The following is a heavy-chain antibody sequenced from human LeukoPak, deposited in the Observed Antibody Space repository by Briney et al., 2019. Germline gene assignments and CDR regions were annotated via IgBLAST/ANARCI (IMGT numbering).Heavy chain of an antibody. D-gene: IGHD2-2*01. CDR2: ISWDGGST. V-gene: IGHV3-43D*03. CDR1: GFTFSDYA. CDR3: AKAQEIYCSSTSCPLDY. Sequence: GGSLRLSCAASGFTFSDYAMHWVRQAPGKGLEWVSLISWDGGSTYYADSVKGRFTISRDNSKNSLYLQMNSLRAEDTALYYCAKAQEIYCSSTSCPLDYWGQGTLVTVSS. J-gene: IGHJ4*02.